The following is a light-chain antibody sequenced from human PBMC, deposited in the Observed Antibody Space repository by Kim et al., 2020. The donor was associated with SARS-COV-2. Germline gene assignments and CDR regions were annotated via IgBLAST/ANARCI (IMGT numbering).Light chain of an antibody. CDR2: DVS. CDR1: SSDVGGYNY. Sequence: SITIPCTGTSSDVGGYNYVSWYQQHPGKAPKLMIYDVSNRPSGVSNRVSGSKSGNTASLTISGLQAEDEADYYCSSYTRSSTNYVFGTGTKVTVL. CDR3: SSYTRSSTNYV. J-gene: IGLJ1*01. V-gene: IGLV2-14*03.